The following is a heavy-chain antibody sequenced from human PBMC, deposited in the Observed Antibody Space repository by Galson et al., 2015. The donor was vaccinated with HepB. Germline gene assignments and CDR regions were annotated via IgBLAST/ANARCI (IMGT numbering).Heavy chain of an antibody. D-gene: IGHD2/OR15-2a*01. CDR1: GXXXXXXX. Sequence: SLRLSCAASGXXXXXXXXNWVRQXXXKGXXWIXXXSSSGGXXYYADSVXGRFTISRDNAKNSLYLQMNSLRDEDSAVYYCVTLIYGSRDWGQGTRVTVSS. J-gene: IGHJ4*02. CDR3: VTLIYGSRD. CDR2: XSSSGGXX. V-gene: IGHV3-48*02.